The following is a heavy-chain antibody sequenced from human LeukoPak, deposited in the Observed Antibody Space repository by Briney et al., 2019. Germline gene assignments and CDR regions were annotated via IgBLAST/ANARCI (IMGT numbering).Heavy chain of an antibody. J-gene: IGHJ4*02. D-gene: IGHD6-19*01. CDR3: ARVSSGWYYFDY. V-gene: IGHV1-46*01. Sequence: FQGRVTITRDTSTSTVYMELSSLRSEDTAVYYCARVSSGWYYFDYWGQGTLVTVSS.